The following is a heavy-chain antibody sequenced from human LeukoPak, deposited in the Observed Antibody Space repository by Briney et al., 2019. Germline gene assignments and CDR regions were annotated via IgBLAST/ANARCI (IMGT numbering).Heavy chain of an antibody. CDR1: GFTFSTYS. J-gene: IGHJ4*02. V-gene: IGHV3-48*01. CDR3: ARRFDL. Sequence: GGSLRLSCAASGFTFSTYSMSWVRQAPGKGLEWVSYITGDTSTIYYADSVKGRFTISRDNTENSLYLQMTSLRAEDTAVYYCARRFDLWGQGTLVTVSS. CDR2: ITGDTSTI.